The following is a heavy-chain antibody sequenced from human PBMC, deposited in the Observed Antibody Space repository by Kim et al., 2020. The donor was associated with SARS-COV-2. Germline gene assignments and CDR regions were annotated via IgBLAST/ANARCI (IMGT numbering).Heavy chain of an antibody. CDR3: AKTRGGRITMVRGVF. J-gene: IGHJ4*02. Sequence: GGSLRLSCAASGFTFSSYAMSWVRQAPGKGLEWVSAISGSGGSTYYADSVKGRFTISRDNSKNMLYLQMNSLRAEDTAVYYCAKTRGGRITMVRGVFWGQGTLVTVSS. CDR1: GFTFSSYA. D-gene: IGHD3-10*01. V-gene: IGHV3-23*01. CDR2: ISGSGGST.